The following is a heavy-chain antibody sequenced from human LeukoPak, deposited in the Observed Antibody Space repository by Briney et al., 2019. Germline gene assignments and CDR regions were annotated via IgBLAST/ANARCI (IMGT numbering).Heavy chain of an antibody. CDR1: GFTVSSNY. V-gene: IGHV3-66*01. CDR2: IYSGGST. D-gene: IGHD5-18*01. J-gene: IGHJ4*02. Sequence: GGSLRLSCAASGFTVSSNYMSWVRQAPGKGLEWVSVIYSGGSTYCADSVKGRFTISRDNSKNTLYLQMNSLRAEDTAVYYCARGRVRGYSYGPFDYWGQGTLVTVSS. CDR3: ARGRVRGYSYGPFDY.